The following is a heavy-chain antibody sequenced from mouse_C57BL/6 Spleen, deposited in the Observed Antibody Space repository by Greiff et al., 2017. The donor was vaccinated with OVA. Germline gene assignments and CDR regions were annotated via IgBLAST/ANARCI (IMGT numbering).Heavy chain of an antibody. Sequence: QVQLQQPGAELVKPGASVKLSCKASGYTFTSYWMQRVKQRPGQGLEWIGEIDPSDSYTNYNQKFKGKATLTVDPSSSTAYMQLSSLTSEDSAVYYCARGLGREAWFAYWGQGTLVTVSA. J-gene: IGHJ3*01. D-gene: IGHD4-1*01. CDR3: ARGLGREAWFAY. CDR1: GYTFTSYW. CDR2: IDPSDSYT. V-gene: IGHV1-50*01.